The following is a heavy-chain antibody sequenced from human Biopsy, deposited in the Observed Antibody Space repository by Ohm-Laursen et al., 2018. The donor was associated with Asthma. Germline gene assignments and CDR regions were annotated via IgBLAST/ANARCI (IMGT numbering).Heavy chain of an antibody. CDR2: ISGSGGST. V-gene: IGHV3-23*01. D-gene: IGHD1-26*01. J-gene: IGHJ4*02. CDR1: GFTFSSYA. CDR3: AKDKRYSGSYFDY. Sequence: SLRLSCAASGFTFSSYAMHWVRRAPGKGLEWVSAISGSGGSTYYADSVKGRFTISRDNSKNTLYLQMNSLRAEDTAVYYCAKDKRYSGSYFDYWGQGTLVTVSS.